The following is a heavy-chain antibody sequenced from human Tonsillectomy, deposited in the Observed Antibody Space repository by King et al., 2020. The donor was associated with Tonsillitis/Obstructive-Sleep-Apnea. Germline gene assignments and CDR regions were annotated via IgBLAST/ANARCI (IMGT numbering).Heavy chain of an antibody. V-gene: IGHV3-23*04. D-gene: IGHD7-27*01. J-gene: IGHJ3*02. CDR2: IGGGYDDT. Sequence: VQLVESGGGLVQPGGSLRVSCAASGFTFSNYAMSWVRQAPGKGLEWFSGIGGGYDDTHYADSVKGRFTISRDNSQNTLYLQMDGLRPEDTAVYYCAKDATSVNGVWDPFDIWGQGTVVTVSS. CDR1: GFTFSNYA. CDR3: AKDATSVNGVWDPFDI.